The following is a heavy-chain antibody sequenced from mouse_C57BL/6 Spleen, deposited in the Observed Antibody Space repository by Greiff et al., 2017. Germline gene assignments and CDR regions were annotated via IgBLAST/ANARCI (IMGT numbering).Heavy chain of an antibody. D-gene: IGHD2-1*01. CDR2: IYPGSGST. Sequence: QVQLKQPGAELVKPGASVKMSCKASGYTFTSYWITWVKQRPGQGLEWIGDIYPGSGSTNYNEKFKSKATLTVDTSSSTAYMQLSSLTSEDSAVYYCAREGPYGNYWFAYWGQGTLVTVSA. CDR1: GYTFTSYW. J-gene: IGHJ3*01. CDR3: AREGPYGNYWFAY. V-gene: IGHV1-55*01.